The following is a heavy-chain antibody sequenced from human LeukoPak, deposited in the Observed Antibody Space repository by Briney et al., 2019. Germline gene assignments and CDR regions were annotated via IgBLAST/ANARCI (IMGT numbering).Heavy chain of an antibody. CDR2: IFHSGIT. CDR1: GYSISSGYY. Sequence: SETLSLTCAVSGYSISSGYYWGWIRQPPGKGLEWIGSIFHSGITYYNPSLKSRLTISVDTSKNQFSLKLSSVTAADTSVYYCARRVYTSRWYFDYWGQGTLVTVSS. V-gene: IGHV4-38-2*01. CDR3: ARRVYTSRWYFDY. D-gene: IGHD6-13*01. J-gene: IGHJ4*02.